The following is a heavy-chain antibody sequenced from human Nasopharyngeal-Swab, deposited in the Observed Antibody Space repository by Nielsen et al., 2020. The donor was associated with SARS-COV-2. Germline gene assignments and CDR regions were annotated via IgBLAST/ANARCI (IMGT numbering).Heavy chain of an antibody. CDR3: AKKDRITGGYGMDV. D-gene: IGHD7-27*01. V-gene: IGHV3-23*01. CDR2: ISGSCGST. CDR1: GFTFSSYA. J-gene: IGHJ6*02. Sequence: GESLKISCAASGFTFSSYAMSWVRQAPGKGLEWVSAISGSCGSTYYADSVKGRFTISRDNSKNTLYLQMNSLRAEDTAVYYCAKKDRITGGYGMDVWGQGTTVTVSS.